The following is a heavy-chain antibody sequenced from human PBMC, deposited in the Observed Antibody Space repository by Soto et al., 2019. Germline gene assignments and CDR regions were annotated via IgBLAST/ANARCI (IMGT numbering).Heavy chain of an antibody. CDR3: ARENSVQAWLHHFDH. V-gene: IGHV3-48*03. D-gene: IGHD5-18*01. Sequence: GGSLRLSCEASGFIFSSFAMNCVRQAPGRGLEWVSYISDDGASIYYADSLKGRFTISRDNAKNSLSLQMNNLRAEDTAVYYCARENSVQAWLHHFDHWGLGTLVTVSS. J-gene: IGHJ4*02. CDR1: GFIFSSFA. CDR2: ISDDGASI.